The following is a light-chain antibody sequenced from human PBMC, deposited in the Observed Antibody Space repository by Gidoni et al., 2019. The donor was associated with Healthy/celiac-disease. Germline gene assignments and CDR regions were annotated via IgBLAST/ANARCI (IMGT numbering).Light chain of an antibody. J-gene: IGLJ3*02. CDR1: SLRSYY. Sequence: SSELTQDPAVSVALGQTVRITCQGDSLRSYYASWYQQKPGQAPVLVIYGKNNRPSGIPDRFSGSSSRNTASLTITGAQAEDEADYYCNSRDSSGNPRFGGGTKLTVL. CDR3: NSRDSSGNPR. V-gene: IGLV3-19*01. CDR2: GKN.